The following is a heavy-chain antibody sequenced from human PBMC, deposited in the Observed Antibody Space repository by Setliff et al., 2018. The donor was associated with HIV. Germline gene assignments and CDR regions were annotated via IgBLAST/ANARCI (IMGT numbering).Heavy chain of an antibody. CDR1: GYTFTNFA. V-gene: IGHV1-18*01. CDR2: ISAYNDDT. Sequence: ASVKVSCKASGYTFTNFAISWVRQAPGQGLEWMGWISAYNDDTNYAPKFQGRVTMTTDTSTSTAYMELRSLRTDDTAVYYCARDLTAVAGTNYWGQGTLVTVSS. D-gene: IGHD6-19*01. J-gene: IGHJ4*02. CDR3: ARDLTAVAGTNY.